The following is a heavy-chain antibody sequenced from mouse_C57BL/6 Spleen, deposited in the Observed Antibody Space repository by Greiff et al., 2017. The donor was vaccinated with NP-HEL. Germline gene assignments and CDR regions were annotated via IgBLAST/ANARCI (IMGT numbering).Heavy chain of an antibody. CDR3: AKINYGDDGFAY. D-gene: IGHD2-2*01. CDR1: GFTFSSYA. V-gene: IGHV5-4*01. Sequence: EVQRVESGGGLVKPGGSLKLSCAASGFTFSSYAMSWVRQTPEKRLEWVATISDGGSYTYYPDNVKGRFTISRDNAKNNLYLQMSHLKSEDTAMYYCAKINYGDDGFAYWGQGTLVTVSA. J-gene: IGHJ3*01. CDR2: ISDGGSYT.